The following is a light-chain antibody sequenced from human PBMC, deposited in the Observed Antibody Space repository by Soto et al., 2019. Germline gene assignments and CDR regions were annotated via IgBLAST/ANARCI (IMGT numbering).Light chain of an antibody. V-gene: IGLV2-8*01. CDR3: KSYAGSNTYV. J-gene: IGLJ1*01. CDR2: EVV. Sequence: QSALTQPPSASGSPGQSVTISCTGTKSDIGVYDFVSWYQHHPGKAPRLIIYEVVQRPSGVPDRFSGSKSGNTASLTVSGLQAADEADYFCKSYAGSNTYVVGSGTKVTVL. CDR1: KSDIGVYDF.